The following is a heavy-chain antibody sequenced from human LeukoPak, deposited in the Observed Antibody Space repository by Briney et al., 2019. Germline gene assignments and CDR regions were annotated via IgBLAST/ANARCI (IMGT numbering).Heavy chain of an antibody. D-gene: IGHD3-22*01. CDR2: VFPGDSDT. CDR3: ARRDDSSGYYSLN. V-gene: IGHV5-51*01. CDR1: GYSFSSYW. Sequence: GESLKISCKGSGYSFSSYWIGWVRQMPGKGLEWMGTVFPGDSDTRYSPSFQGQVTISVDKSINTAYLQWSSLKASDTAMYYCARRDDSSGYYSLNWGQGTLVTVSS. J-gene: IGHJ4*02.